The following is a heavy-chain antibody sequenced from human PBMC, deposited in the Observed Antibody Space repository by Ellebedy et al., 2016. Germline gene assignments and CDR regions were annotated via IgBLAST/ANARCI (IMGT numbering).Heavy chain of an antibody. D-gene: IGHD4-23*01. J-gene: IGHJ4*02. Sequence: SETLSLXCAVSGGSISSGGYSWSWIRQPPGKGLEWIGYIYHSGSTYYNPSLKSRVTISVDRSRNQFSLKLSSVTAADTAVYYCARATTVVKGFDYWGQGTLVTVSS. CDR3: ARATTVVKGFDY. V-gene: IGHV4-30-2*01. CDR1: GGSISSGGYS. CDR2: IYHSGST.